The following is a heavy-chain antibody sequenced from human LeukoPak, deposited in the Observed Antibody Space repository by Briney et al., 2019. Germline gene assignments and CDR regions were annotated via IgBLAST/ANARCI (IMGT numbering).Heavy chain of an antibody. CDR2: ISSSGSYI. D-gene: IGHD3-10*01. J-gene: IGHJ4*02. CDR1: GFTFSSYS. V-gene: IGHV3-21*01. Sequence: GGSLRLSCAASGFTFSSYSVNWVRQAPGKGLAWVSSISSSGSYIYYADSVKDRFTISRDNAKNSLYLQMNSLRAEDTAVYYCARGGAMVRGVSPLDYWGQGTLVTVSS. CDR3: ARGGAMVRGVSPLDY.